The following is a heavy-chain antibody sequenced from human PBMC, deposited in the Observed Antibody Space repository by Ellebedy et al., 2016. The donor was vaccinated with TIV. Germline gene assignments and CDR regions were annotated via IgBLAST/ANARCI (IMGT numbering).Heavy chain of an antibody. CDR2: IGSNGIAT. V-gene: IGHV3-23*01. J-gene: IGHJ4*02. CDR3: AKSGYCSGGRCYVGPSDY. D-gene: IGHD2-15*01. Sequence: LSLTCXASRFSFTDYAMSWVRQAPGKGLEWVSAIGSNGIATYYKDSVKGRFTISRDNSKNTLYLQMDSLRAEDTAVYYCAKSGYCSGGRCYVGPSDYWGQGTLVNVSS. CDR1: RFSFTDYA.